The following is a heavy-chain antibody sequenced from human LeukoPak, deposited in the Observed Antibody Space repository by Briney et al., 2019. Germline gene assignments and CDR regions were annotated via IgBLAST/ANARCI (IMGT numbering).Heavy chain of an antibody. J-gene: IGHJ4*02. CDR1: GFTFSSYA. V-gene: IGHV3-33*08. Sequence: PGRSLRLSCAASGFTFSSYAMHWVRQAPGKGLEWVAAAWYDGSKEYYADSVKGRFTISRDNSKNTLDLQMNSLRAEDTAVYYCARVREQLEWYFYYWGQGTLVTVSS. CDR3: ARVREQLEWYFYY. D-gene: IGHD1-1*01. CDR2: AWYDGSKE.